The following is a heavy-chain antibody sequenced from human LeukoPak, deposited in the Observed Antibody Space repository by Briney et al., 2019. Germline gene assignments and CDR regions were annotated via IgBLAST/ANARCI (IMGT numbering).Heavy chain of an antibody. Sequence: GGSLRLSCAASGFTFSSYGMHWVRQAPGKGLEWVAVIWYDGSNKYYADSVKGRFTISRDNSKNTLYLQMNSLRAEDTAVYYCAKEDSSGWYSGHYNWFDPWGQGTLVTVSS. CDR2: IWYDGSNK. D-gene: IGHD6-19*01. J-gene: IGHJ5*02. CDR1: GFTFSSYG. V-gene: IGHV3-33*06. CDR3: AKEDSSGWYSGHYNWFDP.